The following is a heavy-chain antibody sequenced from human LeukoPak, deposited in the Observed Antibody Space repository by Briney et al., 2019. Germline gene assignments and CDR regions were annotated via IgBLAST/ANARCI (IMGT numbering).Heavy chain of an antibody. V-gene: IGHV4-34*01. CDR3: ARGRGELLRFYFDY. CDR1: GGSFSGHY. D-gene: IGHD1-26*01. Sequence: PSETLSLTCAVYGGSFSGHYWSWIRQPPGKGLEWIGEINHSGNTNYNPSLKSRVTISVDTSKNQFSLKLSSVTAADTAVCYCARGRGELLRFYFDYWGQGTLVTVSS. CDR2: INHSGNT. J-gene: IGHJ4*02.